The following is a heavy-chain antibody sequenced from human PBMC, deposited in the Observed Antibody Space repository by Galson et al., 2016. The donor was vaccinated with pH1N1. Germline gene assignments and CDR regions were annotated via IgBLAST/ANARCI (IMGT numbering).Heavy chain of an antibody. CDR2: FDPEDGET. CDR1: GYTLTELS. CDR3: ATGIAAGYGMDV. Sequence: SVKVSCKVSGYTLTELSMHWVRQAPGKGLEWMGGFDPEDGETIYAQKFQGRVTMTEDTSTDTAYMELSSLRSEDTAVYYCATGIAAGYGMDVWGQGTTVTVSS. D-gene: IGHD6-13*01. J-gene: IGHJ6*02. V-gene: IGHV1-24*01.